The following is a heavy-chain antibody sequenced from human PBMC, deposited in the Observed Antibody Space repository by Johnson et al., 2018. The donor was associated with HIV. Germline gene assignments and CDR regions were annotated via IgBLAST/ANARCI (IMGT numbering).Heavy chain of an antibody. CDR2: IRYDGSNK. V-gene: IGHV3-30*02. D-gene: IGHD5-18*01. J-gene: IGHJ3*02. CDR3: ARAYSYGAFDI. Sequence: QVQLVESGGGVVQPGGSLRLSCAASGFTFSSYGMHWVRQAPGKGLEWVAFIRYDGSNKYYADSVKGRFTISRDNSKNTLFLQMNSLRGDDTAVYYCARAYSYGAFDIWGQGTMVTVSS. CDR1: GFTFSSYG.